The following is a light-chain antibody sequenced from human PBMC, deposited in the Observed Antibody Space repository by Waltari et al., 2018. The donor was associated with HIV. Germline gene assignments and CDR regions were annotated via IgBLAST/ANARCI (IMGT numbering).Light chain of an antibody. J-gene: IGKJ2*01. CDR3: QQRYNWPYT. V-gene: IGKV3-11*01. CDR1: QSVSSS. Sequence: EIVLTQSPATLSLSPGERATLSCRASQSVSSSLAWYQQKPGQAPRLLIYDASNRATDSPARFSGSGSGTDFTLTINSLETEDFAVYYCQQRYNWPYTFGRGTKLEIK. CDR2: DAS.